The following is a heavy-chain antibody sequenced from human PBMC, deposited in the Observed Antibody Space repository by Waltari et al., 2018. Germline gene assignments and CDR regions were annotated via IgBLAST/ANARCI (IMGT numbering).Heavy chain of an antibody. V-gene: IGHV4-34*01. Sequence: QVQLQQWGAGLLKPSETLSLTCAVSGGAFSDYYWNWIRQPPGKGLEWIGEINHSGSTYYNPSLRSRVTISADTSQNQFSLRLSSVTAADTAVYYCAREPAPTVTTYGGADAFDIWGLGTLVSVSS. D-gene: IGHD4-4*01. J-gene: IGHJ3*02. CDR1: GGAFSDYY. CDR2: INHSGST. CDR3: AREPAPTVTTYGGADAFDI.